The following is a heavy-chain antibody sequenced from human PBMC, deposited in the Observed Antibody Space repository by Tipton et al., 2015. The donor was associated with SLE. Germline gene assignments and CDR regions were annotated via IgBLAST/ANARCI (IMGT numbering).Heavy chain of an antibody. V-gene: IGHV4-61*09. J-gene: IGHJ4*02. D-gene: IGHD2/OR15-2a*01. Sequence: TLSLTCTVSGGSISSGSYYWSWIRQPAGKGLEWIGHIYTSGSTNYNPSPKSRVTISVDTSKNQFSLKLSSVTAADTAVYYCASILLGQFDYWGQGTLVTVSS. CDR2: IYTSGST. CDR1: GGSISSGSYY. CDR3: ASILLGQFDY.